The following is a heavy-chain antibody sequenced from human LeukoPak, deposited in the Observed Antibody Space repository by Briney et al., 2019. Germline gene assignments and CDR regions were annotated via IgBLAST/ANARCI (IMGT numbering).Heavy chain of an antibody. CDR3: ARDPDSSGYYVFDY. CDR1: GFGFSNYA. CDR2: KSHDGSNE. Sequence: PGGSLRLSCAASGFGFSNYAMSWVRQAPGKGPEWVAIKSHDGSNEKYADAVKGRFTISRDNFKNTLYLQMNSLRAEDTAVYYCARDPDSSGYYVFDYWGQGTLVTVSS. D-gene: IGHD3-22*01. V-gene: IGHV3-30-3*01. J-gene: IGHJ4*02.